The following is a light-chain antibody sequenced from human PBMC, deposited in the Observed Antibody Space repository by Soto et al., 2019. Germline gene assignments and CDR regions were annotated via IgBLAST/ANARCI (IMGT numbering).Light chain of an antibody. J-gene: IGKJ5*01. CDR3: LQHHTYPIT. CDR2: GAS. CDR1: QGIGSD. V-gene: IGKV1-17*01. Sequence: DIQMTQSPSSLSASVGDRVTITCRASQGIGSDLGWYQQKPGQALKRLIYGASNLRSGVPPRFSGSGSGTEFTFTIRSLQPEDFATYYCLQHHTYPITFGQGTRLEIK.